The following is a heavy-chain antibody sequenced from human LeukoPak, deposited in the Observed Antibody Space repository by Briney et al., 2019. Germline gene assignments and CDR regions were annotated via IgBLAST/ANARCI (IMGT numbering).Heavy chain of an antibody. CDR3: GKEVERHFDLKY. Sequence: PGGSLRLSCAASGFTSGIYAVSWVRQAPGKGLEWVSAFSGGGDSYYADSVKARFTISRDNSKKILYLQMNSLRAEDTAVYYCGKEVERHFDLKYWGQGTLVTVSS. CDR2: FSGGGDS. CDR1: GFTSGIYA. J-gene: IGHJ4*02. V-gene: IGHV3-23*01.